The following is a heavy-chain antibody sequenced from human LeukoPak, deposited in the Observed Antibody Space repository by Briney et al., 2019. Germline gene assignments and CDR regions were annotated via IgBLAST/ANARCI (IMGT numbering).Heavy chain of an antibody. CDR2: IMKDGSSN. Sequence: GGSLRLSCVASGFTFSNYWMSWARQAPGKGLEWVANIMKDGSSNHYADSVKGRFTISRDNSKNTLYLQMNSLKAEDTAVYFCARVATGSYDWFDPWGQGTLVTVSS. V-gene: IGHV3-7*01. CDR3: ARVATGSYDWFDP. J-gene: IGHJ5*02. CDR1: GFTFSNYW. D-gene: IGHD3-10*01.